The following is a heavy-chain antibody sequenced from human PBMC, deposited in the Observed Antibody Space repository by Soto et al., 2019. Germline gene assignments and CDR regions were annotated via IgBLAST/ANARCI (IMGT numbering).Heavy chain of an antibody. J-gene: IGHJ4*02. D-gene: IGHD6-13*01. CDR3: ARGNPGYSSSWYDY. CDR2: INSDGSSR. CDR1: GFPLIATW. Sequence: PGGSLRLSCAASGFPLIATWMHWVRQAPGKGLVWVSRINSDGSSRSYADSLKGRFTISRDDAKNTLFLHMNSLRAEDTAVYYCARGNPGYSSSWYDYWGQGTLVTVSS. V-gene: IGHV3-74*01.